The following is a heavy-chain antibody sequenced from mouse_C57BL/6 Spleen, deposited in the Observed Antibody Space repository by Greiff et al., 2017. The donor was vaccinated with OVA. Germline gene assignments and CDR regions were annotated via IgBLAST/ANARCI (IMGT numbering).Heavy chain of an antibody. Sequence: EVQLQESGPGLVKPSQSLSLTCSVTGYSITSGYYWNWIRQFPGNKLEWMGYISYDGSNNYNPSLKNRISITRDTSKNQFFLKLNSVTTEDTATYYCARVGPIYYDYDGFAYWGQGTLVTVSA. CDR3: ARVGPIYYDYDGFAY. J-gene: IGHJ3*01. CDR2: ISYDGSN. V-gene: IGHV3-6*01. CDR1: GYSITSGYY. D-gene: IGHD2-4*01.